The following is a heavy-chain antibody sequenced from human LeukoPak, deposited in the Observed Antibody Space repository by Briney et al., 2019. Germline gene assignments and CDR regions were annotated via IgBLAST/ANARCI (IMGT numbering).Heavy chain of an antibody. CDR1: GFTFSDYY. CDR2: ISSSGSTI. D-gene: IGHD5-18*01. J-gene: IGHJ4*02. Sequence: PGGSLRLSCAASGFTFSDYYMSWIRQAPGKGLEWVSYISSSGSTIYYADSVKGRFTISRDNAKNSLYLQMNSLRAEDTAVYYCARGSEIQLWFPIHEAFFDYWGQGTLVTVSS. CDR3: ARGSEIQLWFPIHEAFFDY. V-gene: IGHV3-11*04.